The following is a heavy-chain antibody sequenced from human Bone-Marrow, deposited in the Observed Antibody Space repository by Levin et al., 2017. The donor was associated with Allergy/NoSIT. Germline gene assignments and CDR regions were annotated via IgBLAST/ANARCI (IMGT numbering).Heavy chain of an antibody. Sequence: SETLSLTCTVSGDSINTHKYFWAWIRQAPGKGLEYIGTVYYSGTTHYNPSLKSRVIMSVDTSKNQFSLKLSSATAADTAFYFCARHVSGSGYGYGFDPWGQGTLVTVSS. CDR1: GDSINTHKYF. CDR3: ARHVSGSGYGYGFDP. J-gene: IGHJ5*02. V-gene: IGHV4-39*01. CDR2: VYYSGTT. D-gene: IGHD5-18*01.